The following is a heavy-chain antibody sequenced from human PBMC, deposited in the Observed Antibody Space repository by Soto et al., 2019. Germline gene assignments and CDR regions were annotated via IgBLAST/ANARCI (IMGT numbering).Heavy chain of an antibody. Sequence: QVQLQQWGAGLLKPSETLSLTCAVYGGSFSGYYWSWIRQPPGKGLEWIGEINHSGSTNYNPSLKSRVTISVDKSKNQFSLKLSSVTAADTAVYYCARGPSQIAAAGYFDYWGQGTLVTVSS. J-gene: IGHJ4*02. CDR2: INHSGST. V-gene: IGHV4-34*01. D-gene: IGHD6-13*01. CDR3: ARGPSQIAAAGYFDY. CDR1: GGSFSGYY.